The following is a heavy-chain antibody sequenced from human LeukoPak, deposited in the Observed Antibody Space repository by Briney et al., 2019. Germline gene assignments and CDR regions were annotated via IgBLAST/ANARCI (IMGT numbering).Heavy chain of an antibody. J-gene: IGHJ4*02. CDR1: GFTFGSYS. V-gene: IGHV3-21*01. CDR3: ARDPPYCGGDCPYFDY. CDR2: ISSSSSYI. Sequence: GGSLRLSCAASGFTFGSYSMNWVRQAPGKGLEWVSSISSSSSYIYYADSVKGRFTISRDNAKNSLYLQMNSLRAEDTAVYYCARDPPYCGGDCPYFDYWGQGTLVTVSS. D-gene: IGHD2-21*02.